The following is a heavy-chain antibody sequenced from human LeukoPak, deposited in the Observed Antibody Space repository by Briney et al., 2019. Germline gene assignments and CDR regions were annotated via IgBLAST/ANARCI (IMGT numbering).Heavy chain of an antibody. CDR2: INSDGSST. Sequence: GGSLRLSCAASGFTFSSYWMHWVRQAPGKGLVWVSRINSDGSSTSYADSVKGRFTISRDNAKNTLYLQMNSLRAEDTAVYYCARGARITMVRGVIIPGHDAFDIWGQGTMVTVPS. V-gene: IGHV3-74*01. CDR1: GFTFSSYW. CDR3: ARGARITMVRGVIIPGHDAFDI. D-gene: IGHD3-10*01. J-gene: IGHJ3*02.